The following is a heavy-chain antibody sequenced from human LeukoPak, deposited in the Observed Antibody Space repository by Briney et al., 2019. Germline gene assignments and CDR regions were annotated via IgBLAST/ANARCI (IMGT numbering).Heavy chain of an antibody. CDR2: ISWNSGSI. J-gene: IGHJ4*02. V-gene: IGHV3-9*01. D-gene: IGHD3-10*01. CDR1: GFTFDDYA. CDR3: AKDIGRWFGTNYFDY. Sequence: PGGSLRLSCAASGFTFDDYAMHWVRQAPGKGLEWVSGISWNSGSIGYADSVKGRFTISRDNAKNSLYLQMNSLRAEDTALYYCAKDIGRWFGTNYFDYWGQGTLVTVSS.